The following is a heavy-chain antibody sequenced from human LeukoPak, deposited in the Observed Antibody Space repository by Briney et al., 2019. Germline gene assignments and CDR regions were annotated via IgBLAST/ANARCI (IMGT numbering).Heavy chain of an antibody. J-gene: IGHJ3*02. CDR3: ASPYDSSGYTYDAFDI. CDR2: IIPILGIA. V-gene: IGHV1-69*04. Sequence: GASVKVSCKASGGTFSSYAISWVRQAPGQGLEWMGRIIPILGIANYAQKFQGRVTITADKSTSTAYMGLSSLRSEDTAVYYCASPYDSSGYTYDAFDIWGQGTMVTVSS. CDR1: GGTFSSYA. D-gene: IGHD3-22*01.